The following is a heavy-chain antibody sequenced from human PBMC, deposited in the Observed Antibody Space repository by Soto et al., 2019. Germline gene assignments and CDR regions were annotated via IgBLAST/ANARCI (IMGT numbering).Heavy chain of an antibody. J-gene: IGHJ3*02. CDR3: ARDVVTTVTSDAFDI. CDR2: IYYSGST. CDR1: GGSISSGGYC. V-gene: IGHV4-31*03. D-gene: IGHD4-17*01. Sequence: QVQLQESGPGLVKPSQTLSLTCTVSGGSISSGGYCWSWIRQHPGKGLEWIGYIYYSGSTYYNPSLKSRVTISVDTSKNQFSLKLSSVTAADTAVYYCARDVVTTVTSDAFDIWGQGTMVTVSS.